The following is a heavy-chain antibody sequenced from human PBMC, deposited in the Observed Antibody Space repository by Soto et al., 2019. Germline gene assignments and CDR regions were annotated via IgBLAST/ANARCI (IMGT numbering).Heavy chain of an antibody. D-gene: IGHD6-19*01. V-gene: IGHV3-74*01. J-gene: IGHJ4*02. CDR1: GFTFSSYW. CDR3: ARGNIGIAVAGNYYFDY. Sequence: GGSLRLSCAASGFTFSSYWMHWVRQAPGKGLVWVSRINSDGGSTSYADSVKGRFTISRDNAKNTLYLQMNSLRAEDTAVYYCARGNIGIAVAGNYYFDYWGQGTLVTVSS. CDR2: INSDGGST.